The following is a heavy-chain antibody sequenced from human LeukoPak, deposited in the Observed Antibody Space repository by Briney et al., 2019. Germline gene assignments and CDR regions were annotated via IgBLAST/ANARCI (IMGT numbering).Heavy chain of an antibody. V-gene: IGHV3-48*03. J-gene: IGHJ4*02. D-gene: IGHD3-22*01. CDR2: ISSSGSTI. CDR1: GFTFSSYE. CDR3: TGFDYYDSSGYSPFDY. Sequence: GGSLRLSCAASGFTFSSYEMNWVRQAPGKGLEWVSYISSSGSTIYYADSVKGRFTISRDNAKNSLYLQMNSLRAEDTAVYYCTGFDYYDSSGYSPFDYWGQGTLVTVS.